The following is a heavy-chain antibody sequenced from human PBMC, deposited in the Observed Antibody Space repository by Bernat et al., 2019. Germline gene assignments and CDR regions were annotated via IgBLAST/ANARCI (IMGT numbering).Heavy chain of an antibody. CDR2: ISAYNGNT. V-gene: IGHV1-18*04. CDR1: GYTFTSYG. J-gene: IGHJ3*02. Sequence: QVQLVQSGAEVKKPGASVKVSCKASGYTFTSYGISWVRQAPGQGLEWMGWISAYNGNTNYAQKLQGRVTMTTDTSTSTAYMELRSLRSDDRAVYYCARDDTYCSGGSCYHDAFDIWGQGTMVTVSS. D-gene: IGHD2-15*01. CDR3: ARDDTYCSGGSCYHDAFDI.